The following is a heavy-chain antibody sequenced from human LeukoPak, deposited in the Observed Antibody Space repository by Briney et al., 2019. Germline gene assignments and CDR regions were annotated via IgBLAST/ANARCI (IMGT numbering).Heavy chain of an antibody. CDR1: GGSISSSGYY. CDR2: IYYTGST. V-gene: IGHV4-39*07. Sequence: SETLSLTCTVSGGSISSSGYYWVWIRQPPGKGLEWIGSIYYTGSTYYNPSLRSRVTISVDTSKNQFSLRLSSVTAADTAVYYCARTRVYLYNWFDPWGQGTLVTVSS. J-gene: IGHJ5*02. D-gene: IGHD6-13*01. CDR3: ARTRVYLYNWFDP.